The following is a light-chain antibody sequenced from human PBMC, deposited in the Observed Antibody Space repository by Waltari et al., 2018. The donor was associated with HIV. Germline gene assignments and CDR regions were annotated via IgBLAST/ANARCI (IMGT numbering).Light chain of an antibody. V-gene: IGKV1-9*01. J-gene: IGKJ4*01. CDR1: QGIAGY. CDR3: QQLNTYPPT. Sequence: DTQLTQSPPFLYASVGDRVTITCRASQGIAGYLAWYQQKPGKPPNLLIYETSTLQNGVPSRFSGSGSGTEFTLTISSLQPEDFTTYYCQQLNTYPPTFGGGTKVEIK. CDR2: ETS.